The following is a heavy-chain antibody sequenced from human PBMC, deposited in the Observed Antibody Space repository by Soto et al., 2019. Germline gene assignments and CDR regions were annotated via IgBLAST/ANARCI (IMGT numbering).Heavy chain of an antibody. CDR2: IKEDGIEK. J-gene: IGHJ4*02. Sequence: GGSLRLSCAASGLQFNNYWMIWGRQAPGKGVEWVASIKEDGIEKFYVDSVRGRFTISSDNAKESLYLQMNSLRAEDTAVYYCARARRWELLIDYWGQGTLVTVSS. V-gene: IGHV3-7*03. D-gene: IGHD1-26*01. CDR3: ARARRWELLIDY. CDR1: GLQFNNYW.